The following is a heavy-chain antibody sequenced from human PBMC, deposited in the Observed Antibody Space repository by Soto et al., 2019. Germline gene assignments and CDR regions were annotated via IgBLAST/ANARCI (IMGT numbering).Heavy chain of an antibody. CDR1: GYSFTNYW. CDR3: ARWPKGTTNSFDP. V-gene: IGHV5-51*01. J-gene: IGHJ5*02. Sequence: PGESLKISCKAFGYSFTNYWLGWVRQMPGKGLEWMGIIYPADSGTRYSPSFRGQVTMSVDKSISTAYLQWSSLKASDTAIYYCARWPKGTTNSFDPWGQGTLVTVTS. CDR2: IYPADSGT.